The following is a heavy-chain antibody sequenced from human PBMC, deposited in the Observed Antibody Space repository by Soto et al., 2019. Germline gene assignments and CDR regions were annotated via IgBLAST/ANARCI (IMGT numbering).Heavy chain of an antibody. D-gene: IGHD1-26*01. CDR1: GYSFTSYW. CDR3: ASTTYIDRYGMDV. V-gene: IGHV5-10-1*01. CDR2: IDPSDSYT. Sequence: GESLKISCKGSGYSFTSYWISWVRQMPGKGLEWMGRIDPSDSYTNYSPSFQGHVTISADKSISTAYLQWSSLKASDTAMYYWASTTYIDRYGMDVWGQGTTVTVSS. J-gene: IGHJ6*02.